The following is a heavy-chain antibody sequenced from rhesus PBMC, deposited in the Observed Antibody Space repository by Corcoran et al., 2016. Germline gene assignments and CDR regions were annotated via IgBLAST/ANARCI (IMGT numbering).Heavy chain of an antibody. J-gene: IGHJ5-1*01. V-gene: IGHV5-2*01. CDR3: AKDRVGRFDV. CDR1: GYSFTGYW. CDR2: IDPSDSDT. Sequence: EVQLVQSGAEVKRPGESLKISCKTSGYSFTGYWISWVRQMPGKGLEWMGAIDPSDSDTRYSPSFQGQVTISADKSISTAYLQWSSLKASDSATYYCAKDRVGRFDVWGPGVLVTVSS. D-gene: IGHD2-21*01.